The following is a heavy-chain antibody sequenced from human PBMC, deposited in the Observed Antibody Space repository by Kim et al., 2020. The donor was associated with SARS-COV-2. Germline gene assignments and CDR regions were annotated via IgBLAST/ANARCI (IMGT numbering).Heavy chain of an antibody. CDR3: ARDGSANGARFGAIDY. CDR2: IYYSGST. Sequence: SETLSLTCTVSGGSISSGGYYWSWIRQHPGKGLEWIGYIYYSGSTYYNPSLKSRVTISVDTSKNQFSLKLSSVTAADTAVYYCARDGSANGARFGAIDYCGERALWTVSP. J-gene: IGHJ4*02. V-gene: IGHV4-31*03. CDR1: GGSISSGGYY. D-gene: IGHD3-10*02.